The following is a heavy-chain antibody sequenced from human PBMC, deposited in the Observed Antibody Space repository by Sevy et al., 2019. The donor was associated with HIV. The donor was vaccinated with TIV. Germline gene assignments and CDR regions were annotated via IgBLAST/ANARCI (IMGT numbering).Heavy chain of an antibody. V-gene: IGHV3-23*01. CDR3: ARERCTKPHDY. CDR1: GFTFSKYS. D-gene: IGHD2-8*01. Sequence: GGSLRLSCKASGFTFSKYSMSWVRQAPGKGLEWVSTFSFGCGRINYADSVKGRFTISRDDSKNTLYLQMNSLRAEETAVYYCARERCTKPHDYWGQGTLVTVSS. J-gene: IGHJ4*02. CDR2: FSFGCGRI.